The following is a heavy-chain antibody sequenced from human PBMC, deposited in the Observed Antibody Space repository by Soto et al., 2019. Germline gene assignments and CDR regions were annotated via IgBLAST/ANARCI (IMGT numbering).Heavy chain of an antibody. CDR2: ISGSGGST. CDR3: AKDCFDFWSAYPLYYFDY. V-gene: IGHV3-23*01. CDR1: GFTCRSYA. D-gene: IGHD3-3*01. Sequence: GGSLRLSCASSGFTCRSYAMSWVRQATGKGLEWVSAISGSGGSTYYADSVKGRFTISRDNSKNTLYLQMNSLRAEDTAVYYCAKDCFDFWSAYPLYYFDYWGQGALVTVSS. J-gene: IGHJ4*02.